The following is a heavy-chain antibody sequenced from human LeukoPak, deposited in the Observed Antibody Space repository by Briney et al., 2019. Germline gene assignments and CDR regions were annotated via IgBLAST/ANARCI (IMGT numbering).Heavy chain of an antibody. CDR3: ANMDDFWSGYFDY. J-gene: IGHJ4*02. D-gene: IGHD3-3*01. V-gene: IGHV3-23*01. CDR2: ISGSGGST. CDR1: GFTFSSYA. Sequence: GGSLRLSCAASGFTFSSYAMSWVRQAPGKGLEWVSAISGSGGSTCYADSVKGRFTISRDNSKNTLYLHMNSLRAEDTAVYYCANMDDFWSGYFDYWGQGTLVTVSS.